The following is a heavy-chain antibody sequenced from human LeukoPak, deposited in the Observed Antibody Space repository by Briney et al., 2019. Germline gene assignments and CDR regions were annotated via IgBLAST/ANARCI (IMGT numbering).Heavy chain of an antibody. J-gene: IGHJ4*02. CDR1: GYTFTSYD. V-gene: IGHV1-8*01. Sequence: ASVKVPCKASGYTFTSYDINWVRQATGQGLEWMGWMNPNSGNTGYAQKFQGRVTMTRNTSISTAYMELSSLRSEDTAVYYCARAWYSSSSYGYWGQGTLVTVSS. CDR2: MNPNSGNT. D-gene: IGHD6-6*01. CDR3: ARAWYSSSSYGY.